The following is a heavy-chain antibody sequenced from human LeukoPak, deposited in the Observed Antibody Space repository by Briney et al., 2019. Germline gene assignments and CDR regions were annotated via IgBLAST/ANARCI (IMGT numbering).Heavy chain of an antibody. CDR1: GFTFSSYA. D-gene: IGHD1-26*01. CDR3: ARGPHPYSGSYYYFDY. V-gene: IGHV3-30*04. J-gene: IGHJ4*02. CDR2: ISYDGSNK. Sequence: GRSLRLSCAASGFTFSSYAMHWVRQAPGKGLEWVAVISYDGSNKYYADSVKGRFTISRDNSKNTLYPQMNSLRAEDTAVYYCARGPHPYSGSYYYFDYWGQGTLVTVSS.